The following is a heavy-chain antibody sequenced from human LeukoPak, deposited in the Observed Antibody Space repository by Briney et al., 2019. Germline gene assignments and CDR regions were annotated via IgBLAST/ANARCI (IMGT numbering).Heavy chain of an antibody. CDR2: IYTSGST. Sequence: NPSETLSLTCTVSGGSISSYYWSWIRQPAGKGLEWIGRIYTSGSTNYNPSLKSRVTMSVDTSKNQFSLKLSSVTAADTAVYYCARESSGYDYGGVDYWGQGTLVTVSS. V-gene: IGHV4-4*07. J-gene: IGHJ4*02. CDR3: ARESSGYDYGGVDY. D-gene: IGHD3-22*01. CDR1: GGSISSYY.